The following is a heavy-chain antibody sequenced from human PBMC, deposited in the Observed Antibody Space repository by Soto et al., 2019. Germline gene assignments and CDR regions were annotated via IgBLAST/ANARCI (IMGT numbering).Heavy chain of an antibody. Sequence: GSLRLSCAASGFTFSSYAMSWVRQAPGKGLEWVSAISGSGGSTYYADSVKGRFTISRDNSKNTLYLQMNSLRAEDTAVYYCASKGGWFGELFYYFDYWGQGTLVTVSS. D-gene: IGHD3-10*01. J-gene: IGHJ4*02. CDR3: ASKGGWFGELFYYFDY. CDR1: GFTFSSYA. V-gene: IGHV3-23*01. CDR2: ISGSGGST.